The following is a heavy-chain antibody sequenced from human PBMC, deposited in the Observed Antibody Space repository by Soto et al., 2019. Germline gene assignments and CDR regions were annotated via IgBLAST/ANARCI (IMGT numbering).Heavy chain of an antibody. CDR3: AGDNRYIVNHYGMDV. D-gene: IGHD5-12*01. J-gene: IGHJ6*02. V-gene: IGHV1-58*01. CDR2: IVVGSGNT. Sequence: SVKGSCKAAGFTDTSSSGHWVRLSRSQRLEWIGWIVVGSGNTNYAEKFQERVIITRDMSTSPAYMELRSLRSEDTDVYYCAGDNRYIVNHYGMDVSGEGTTVTVSS. CDR1: GFTDTSSS.